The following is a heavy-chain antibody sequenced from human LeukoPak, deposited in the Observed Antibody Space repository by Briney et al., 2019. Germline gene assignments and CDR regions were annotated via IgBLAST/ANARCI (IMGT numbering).Heavy chain of an antibody. V-gene: IGHV3-23*01. CDR2: ISGSGGST. CDR1: GFTFSSYA. CDR3: AKPLELASTPRYYYYVDV. Sequence: GGSLRLSCAASGFTFSSYAMSWVHQAPGKGLEWVSAISGSGGSTYYADSVKGRFTISRDNSKNTLYLQMNSLRAEDTAVYYCAKPLELASTPRYYYYVDVWGKGTTVTVSS. J-gene: IGHJ6*03. D-gene: IGHD1-7*01.